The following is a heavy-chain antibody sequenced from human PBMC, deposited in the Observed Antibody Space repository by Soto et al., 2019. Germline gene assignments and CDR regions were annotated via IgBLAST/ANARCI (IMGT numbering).Heavy chain of an antibody. D-gene: IGHD6-13*01. Sequence: HPVGSLRLSCAASGFTFSSYAMSWVRQAPGKGLEWVGAISASGGSTYHADSVKGRFTISRDHSKNTLYVPMNSLRAEDRAGYYCAKGSSSRWYSANHSDYWGQGTLVTVSS. V-gene: IGHV3-23*01. CDR1: GFTFSSYA. J-gene: IGHJ4*02. CDR3: AKGSSSRWYSANHSDY. CDR2: ISASGGST.